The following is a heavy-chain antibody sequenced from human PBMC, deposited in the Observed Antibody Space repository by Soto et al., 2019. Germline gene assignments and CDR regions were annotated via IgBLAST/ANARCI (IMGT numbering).Heavy chain of an antibody. V-gene: IGHV3-23*01. CDR1: GFTFSSYA. CDR3: AKVPVACQIRTDAFDI. CDR2: ISGSGGST. D-gene: IGHD6-19*01. J-gene: IGHJ3*02. Sequence: GGSLRLSCAASGFTFSSYAMSWVRQAPGKGLEWVSAISGSGGSTYYADSVKGRFTISRDNSKNTLYLQMNSLRAEDTAVYYCAKVPVACQIRTDAFDIWGQGTMVTVSS.